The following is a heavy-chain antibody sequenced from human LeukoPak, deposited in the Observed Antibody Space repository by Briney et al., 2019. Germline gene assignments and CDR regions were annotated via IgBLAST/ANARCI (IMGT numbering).Heavy chain of an antibody. CDR2: ISGSGGST. J-gene: IGHJ1*01. V-gene: IGHV3-23*01. CDR1: GFTFSSYA. Sequence: QTGGSLRLSCAASGFTFSSYAMSWVRQAPGKGLEWVSAISGSGGSTYYADSVKGWFTISRDNSKNTLYLQMNSLRAEDTAVYYCAKDALNYYDSSGYYYAEYFQHWGQGTLVTVSS. D-gene: IGHD3-22*01. CDR3: AKDALNYYDSSGYYYAEYFQH.